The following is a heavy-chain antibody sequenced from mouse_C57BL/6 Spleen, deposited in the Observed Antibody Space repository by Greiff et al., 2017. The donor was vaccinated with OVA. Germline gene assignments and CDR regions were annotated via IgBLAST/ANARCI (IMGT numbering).Heavy chain of an antibody. V-gene: IGHV5-4*01. CDR2: ISDGGSYT. Sequence: EVMLVESGGGLVKPGGSLKLSCAASGFTFSSYAMSWVRQTPEKRLEWVATISDGGSYTYYPDNVKGRFTISRDNAKNNLYLQMSHLKSEDTAMYYCARDTYGSSYDYWGQGTTLAVSS. J-gene: IGHJ2*01. CDR3: ARDTYGSSYDY. CDR1: GFTFSSYA. D-gene: IGHD1-1*01.